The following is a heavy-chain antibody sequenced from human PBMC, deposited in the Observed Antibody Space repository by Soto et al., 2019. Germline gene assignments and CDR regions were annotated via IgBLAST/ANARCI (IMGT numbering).Heavy chain of an antibody. J-gene: IGHJ1*01. CDR1: GFTFSSYG. CDR3: ALGCVGDCYRYFQH. V-gene: IGHV3-33*01. D-gene: IGHD2-21*02. CDR2: IWYDGSKK. Sequence: QVQLVESGGGVVQPGRSLRLSCAASGFTFSSYGMHWVRQAPGKGLEWVAVIWYDGSKKYYVDSVKGRFTISRDNSKNTLYLQMDSLRAEDTAVYYCALGCVGDCYRYFQHWGQGTLVTVSS.